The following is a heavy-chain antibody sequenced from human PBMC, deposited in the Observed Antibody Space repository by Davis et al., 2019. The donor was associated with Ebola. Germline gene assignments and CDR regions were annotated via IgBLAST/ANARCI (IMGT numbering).Heavy chain of an antibody. CDR2: ISYDGSNK. V-gene: IGHV3-30*18. CDR1: GFTFSSYG. D-gene: IGHD4-23*01. Sequence: PGGSLRLSCAASGFTFSSYGMHWVRQAPGKGLEWVAVISYDGSNKYYADSVKGRFTISRDNSKNTLYLQMNSLRAEDTAVYYCAKLPQNDYGGNGAFDIWGQGTMVTVSS. CDR3: AKLPQNDYGGNGAFDI. J-gene: IGHJ3*02.